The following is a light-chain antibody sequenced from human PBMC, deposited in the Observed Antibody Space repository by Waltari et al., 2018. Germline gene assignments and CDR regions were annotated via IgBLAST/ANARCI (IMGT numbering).Light chain of an antibody. J-gene: IGKJ4*01. CDR1: QSVSSSY. CDR2: GAS. Sequence: EIVLTQSPGTLSLSPGERATLSCRASQSVSSSYLAWYQQKPGQAPRLLIYGASSRATGIPDRFSGSGSGTDFTLTINRLEPEDFAGYYCQQYGSSPLTFGGVTKVEIK. CDR3: QQYGSSPLT. V-gene: IGKV3-20*01.